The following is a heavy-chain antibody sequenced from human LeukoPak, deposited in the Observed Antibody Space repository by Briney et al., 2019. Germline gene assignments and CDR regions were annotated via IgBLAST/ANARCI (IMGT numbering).Heavy chain of an antibody. CDR2: ISSNGGST. D-gene: IGHD2-15*01. Sequence: GGSLRLSCAASGFTFSSYAMHWVRQAPGKGLEYVSAISSNGGSTYYANSVKGRFTISRDNSKKTLYLQMGSLRAEDMAVYYCARDNCSGGSCYPLYNWFDPWGQGTLVTVSS. CDR3: ARDNCSGGSCYPLYNWFDP. J-gene: IGHJ5*02. CDR1: GFTFSSYA. V-gene: IGHV3-64*01.